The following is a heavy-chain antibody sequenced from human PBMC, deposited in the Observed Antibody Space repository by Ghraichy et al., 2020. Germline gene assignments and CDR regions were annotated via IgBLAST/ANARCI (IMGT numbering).Heavy chain of an antibody. V-gene: IGHV4-59*01. CDR1: GGSISSYY. D-gene: IGHD3-3*01. J-gene: IGHJ5*02. CDR3: ARGYDYYDFWSGYYGFDP. CDR2: IYYSGST. Sequence: ETLSLTCTVSGGSISSYYWSWIRQPPGKGLEWIGYIYYSGSTNYNPSLKSRVTISVDTSKNQFSLKLSSVTAADTAVYYCARGYDYYDFWSGYYGFDPWGQGTLVTVSS.